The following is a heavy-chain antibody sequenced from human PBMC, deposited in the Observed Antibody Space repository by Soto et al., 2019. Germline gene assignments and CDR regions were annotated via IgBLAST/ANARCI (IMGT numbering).Heavy chain of an antibody. CDR3: AADARYCSGGSCYTYDY. V-gene: IGHV1-58*01. J-gene: IGHJ4*02. CDR1: GFTFTSSA. Sequence: SVKVSCKASGFTFTSSAVQWVRQARGQRLEWIGWIVVGSGNTNYAQKFQERVTITRDMSTSTAYMELSSLRSEDTAVYYCAADARYCSGGSCYTYDYWGQGTLVTVSS. D-gene: IGHD2-15*01. CDR2: IVVGSGNT.